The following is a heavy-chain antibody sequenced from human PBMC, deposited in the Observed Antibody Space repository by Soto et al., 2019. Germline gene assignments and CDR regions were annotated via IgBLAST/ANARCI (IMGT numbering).Heavy chain of an antibody. Sequence: EVQLLESGGASVQPGGSLRLSCAASGFIFGNYAMTWVRQAPGKGLEFVSAVTGSGASTYYADSEKGRFSISRDNSKNTLHLQMNAQRAEDTAVYYCAKSDYVWGRKSSYYFDYWGEGTLVTVSS. CDR1: GFIFGNYA. CDR2: VTGSGAST. V-gene: IGHV3-23*01. D-gene: IGHD3-16*01. CDR3: AKSDYVWGRKSSYYFDY. J-gene: IGHJ4*02.